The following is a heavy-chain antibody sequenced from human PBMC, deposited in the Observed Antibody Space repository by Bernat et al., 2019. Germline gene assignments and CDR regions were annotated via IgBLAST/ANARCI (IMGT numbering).Heavy chain of an antibody. Sequence: QLQLQESGPGLVKPSETLSLTCTVSGGSISSSSYYWGWIRQPPGKGLEWIGSIYYSGSTYYNPSLKSRVTISVDTSKNQFSLKLSSVTAADTAVYYCARQGGYGSSTSGYEGWFDPWGQGTLVTVSS. V-gene: IGHV4-39*01. CDR3: ARQGGYGSSTSGYEGWFDP. D-gene: IGHD2-2*01. CDR1: GGSISSSSYY. J-gene: IGHJ5*02. CDR2: IYYSGST.